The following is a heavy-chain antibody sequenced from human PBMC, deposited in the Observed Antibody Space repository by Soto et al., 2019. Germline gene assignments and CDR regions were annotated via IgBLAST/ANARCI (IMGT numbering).Heavy chain of an antibody. CDR3: SGTYCDFWSGYYADY. Sequence: SETLSLTCAVYGGSFSGYYWSWIRQPPGKGLEWIGEINHSGSTNYNPSLKSRVTISVDTSKNQFSLKLSSVTAADTAVYYCSGTYCDFWSGYYADYWARGTLVTVSS. V-gene: IGHV4-34*01. CDR1: GGSFSGYY. D-gene: IGHD3-3*01. CDR2: INHSGST. J-gene: IGHJ4*02.